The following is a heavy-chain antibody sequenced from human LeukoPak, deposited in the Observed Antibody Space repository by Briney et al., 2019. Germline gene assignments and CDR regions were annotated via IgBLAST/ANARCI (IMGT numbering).Heavy chain of an antibody. D-gene: IGHD3-22*01. J-gene: IGHJ4*02. CDR3: ARSRFSGYYYGALDY. CDR1: GGSISSYY. V-gene: IGHV4-59*01. CDR2: TYYSGST. Sequence: SETLSLTCTVSGGSISSYYWSWIRQPPGKGLEWIGYTYYSGSTNYNPSLKSRVTISVDTSKNQFSLKLSSVTAADTAVYYCARSRFSGYYYGALDYWGQGTLVTVSS.